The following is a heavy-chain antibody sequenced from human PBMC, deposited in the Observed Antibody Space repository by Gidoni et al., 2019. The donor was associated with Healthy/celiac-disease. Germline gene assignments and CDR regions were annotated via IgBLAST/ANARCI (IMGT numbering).Heavy chain of an antibody. CDR3: TRHGSGYSYGLFDY. Sequence: EVQLVESGGGLVQPGGSLKLYCAASGFTFSGSAMHWVRQASGKGLEWVGRIRSKANSYATAYAASVKGRFTISRDDSKNTAYLQMNSLKTEDTAVYYCTRHGSGYSYGLFDYWGQGTLVTVSS. D-gene: IGHD5-18*01. V-gene: IGHV3-73*01. CDR1: GFTFSGSA. J-gene: IGHJ4*02. CDR2: IRSKANSYAT.